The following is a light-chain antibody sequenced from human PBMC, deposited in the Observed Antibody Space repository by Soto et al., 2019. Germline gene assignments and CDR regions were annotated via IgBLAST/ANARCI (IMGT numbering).Light chain of an antibody. CDR1: DVGIKS. CDR3: QVWDSPSDHYV. Sequence: SYELTQAPSVSVAPGQTATIPCGGKDVGIKSVHWYQQKPGQAPVVVVFDGGARPSGIPDRFSGSTSGSAATLTISRVEAGYEADYFCQVWDSPSDHYVFGTGTKLTV. V-gene: IGLV3-21*02. J-gene: IGLJ1*01. CDR2: DGG.